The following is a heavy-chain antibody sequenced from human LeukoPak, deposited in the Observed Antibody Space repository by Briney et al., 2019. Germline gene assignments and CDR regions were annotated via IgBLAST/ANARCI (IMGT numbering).Heavy chain of an antibody. CDR3: AKVLVSGYYYYMDV. CDR2: ISGSGGST. Sequence: GGSLRLSCAASGFTFSSYAMSWVRQAPGKGLEWVSAISGSGGSTYYADSVKGRFTISRDNSKNTLYLQMNSLRAEDTAAYYCAKVLVSGYYYYMDVWGKGTTVTVSS. V-gene: IGHV3-23*01. J-gene: IGHJ6*03. CDR1: GFTFSSYA. D-gene: IGHD2-21*02.